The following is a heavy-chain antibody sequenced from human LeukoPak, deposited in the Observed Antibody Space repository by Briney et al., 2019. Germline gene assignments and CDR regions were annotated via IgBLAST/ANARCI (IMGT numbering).Heavy chain of an antibody. CDR3: AKDFVRYNIQFDY. D-gene: IGHD1-1*01. Sequence: GGSLRLSCEASGFTFSSYGMHWVRQAPGKGLEWMSVIWYDGSNKYYADSVKGRFTISRDNSKNTLYLQMNSLRAEDTAVYYCAKDFVRYNIQFDYWGQGALVTVSS. CDR1: GFTFSSYG. V-gene: IGHV3-33*06. CDR2: IWYDGSNK. J-gene: IGHJ4*02.